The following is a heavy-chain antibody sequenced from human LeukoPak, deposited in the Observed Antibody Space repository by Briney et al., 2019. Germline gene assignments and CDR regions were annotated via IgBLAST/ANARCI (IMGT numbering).Heavy chain of an antibody. D-gene: IGHD2-21*01. CDR1: GYTLTYNN. J-gene: IGHJ4*02. Sequence: ASVKVSCKASGYTLTYNNISWVRQAPGQGLEWMGWINTKNGDTNYAQKLQGGVTMTTDTSTNTAYMESRSLRSDDTAVYYCVRESGHCYGDNCFYFFDLWGQGFLVTVSS. CDR2: INTKNGDT. CDR3: VRESGHCYGDNCFYFFDL. V-gene: IGHV1-18*01.